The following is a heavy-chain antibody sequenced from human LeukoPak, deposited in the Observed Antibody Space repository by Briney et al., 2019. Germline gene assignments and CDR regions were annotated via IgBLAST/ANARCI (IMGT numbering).Heavy chain of an antibody. CDR2: ISYDGSNK. J-gene: IGHJ4*02. Sequence: PGRSLRLSCAASGFTFSSYGMHWVRQAPGKGLEWVAVISYDGSNKYYADSVRGRFTISRDNSKNTLHLQMNSLRAEDTAVYYCARDYYSRIDYWGQGTLVTVSS. V-gene: IGHV3-30*03. CDR3: ARDYYSRIDY. D-gene: IGHD6-13*01. CDR1: GFTFSSYG.